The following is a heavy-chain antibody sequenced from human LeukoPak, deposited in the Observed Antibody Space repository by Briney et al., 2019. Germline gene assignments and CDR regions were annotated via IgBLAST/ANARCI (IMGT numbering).Heavy chain of an antibody. CDR2: ISYDGSNK. Sequence: GGSLRLSCAASGFTFSSYAMHWVRQAPGKGLEWVAVISYDGSNKYYADSVKGRFTISRDNSKNTLYLQMNSLRAEDTAVYYCARDRCGGDCYSWAFDIRGQGTMVTVSS. CDR1: GFTFSSYA. D-gene: IGHD2-21*02. CDR3: ARDRCGGDCYSWAFDI. J-gene: IGHJ3*02. V-gene: IGHV3-30-3*01.